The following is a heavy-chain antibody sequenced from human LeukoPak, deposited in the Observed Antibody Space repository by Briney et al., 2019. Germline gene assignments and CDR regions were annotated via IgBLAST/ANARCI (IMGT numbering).Heavy chain of an antibody. D-gene: IGHD3-10*01. Sequence: GASVKVSCKVSGYTLTELSMHWVRQAPGKGLEWMGGFDPEDGETIYAQKFQGRVTMTEDTSTDTAYMELSSLRSEDTAVYYCATAAITMVRGVITGGGNWFDPWGQGTLVTVSS. CDR3: ATAAITMVRGVITGGGNWFDP. J-gene: IGHJ5*02. V-gene: IGHV1-24*01. CDR2: FDPEDGET. CDR1: GYTLTELS.